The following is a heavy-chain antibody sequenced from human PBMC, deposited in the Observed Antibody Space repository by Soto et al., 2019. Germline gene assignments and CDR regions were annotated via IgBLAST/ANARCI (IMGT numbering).Heavy chain of an antibody. CDR2: IYYSGST. Sequence: SETLSLTYTVSGGSISSGDYYWSWIRQPPGKGLEWIGYIYYSGSTYYNPSLTSRLTISIDTSKSQFSLKLSSVTAADTAVYYCAREVVVVPAAIDYWGQGTLVTVSS. D-gene: IGHD2-2*02. J-gene: IGHJ4*02. CDR3: AREVVVVPAAIDY. CDR1: GGSISSGDYY. V-gene: IGHV4-30-4*01.